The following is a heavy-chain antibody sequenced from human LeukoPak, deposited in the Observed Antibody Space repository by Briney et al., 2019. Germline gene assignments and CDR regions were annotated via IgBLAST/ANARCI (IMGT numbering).Heavy chain of an antibody. CDR2: INPNSGGT. D-gene: IGHD3-9*01. V-gene: IGHV1-2*02. CDR3: VREARDFDMGPFDN. Sequence: ASVKVSCKASGYTFTGYHVHWVRQAPGQGLEWMGWINPNSGGTTFAQKFQGRVTMTRDTSITTTYMELRSLTSDDTAVYYCVREARDFDMGPFDNWGQGTLVTVSS. J-gene: IGHJ4*02. CDR1: GYTFTGYH.